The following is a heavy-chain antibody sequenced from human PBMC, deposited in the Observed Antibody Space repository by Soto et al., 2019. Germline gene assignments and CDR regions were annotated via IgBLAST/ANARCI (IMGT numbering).Heavy chain of an antibody. Sequence: SLRLSCAASGFTFSSYGMQWVRQATGQGLEWVAVIWYDGSNKYYADSVKGRFTISRDNSKNTLYLQMNSLRAEDTAVYYCARDQVRIVVVPAATHYYYYGMDVWGQGTTVTVSS. J-gene: IGHJ6*02. CDR3: ARDQVRIVVVPAATHYYYYGMDV. D-gene: IGHD2-2*01. CDR2: IWYDGSNK. CDR1: GFTFSSYG. V-gene: IGHV3-33*01.